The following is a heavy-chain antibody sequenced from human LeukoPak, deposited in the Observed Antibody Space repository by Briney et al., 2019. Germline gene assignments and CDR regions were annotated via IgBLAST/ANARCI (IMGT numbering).Heavy chain of an antibody. J-gene: IGHJ4*02. V-gene: IGHV4-59*08. CDR2: IYYSGST. CDR1: GGSISNYY. Sequence: PSETLSLTCTVSGGSISNYYWSWIRQPPGKGLEWIGYIYYSGSTKYNPSLKSRVTISVDTSKNQFSLRLSSVTAADTAMYYCARDTSPGITGTYWGQGTLVTVSS. CDR3: ARDTSPGITGTY. D-gene: IGHD1-20*01.